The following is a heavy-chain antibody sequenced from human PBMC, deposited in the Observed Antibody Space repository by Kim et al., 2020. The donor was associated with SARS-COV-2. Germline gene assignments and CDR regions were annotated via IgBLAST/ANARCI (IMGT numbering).Heavy chain of an antibody. CDR1: SDSVSSYY. CDR2: IYYGGST. Sequence: SETLSLTCTVSSDSVSSYYWSWIRHLPGKGLEWIGYIYYGGSTNYNPSLNSRVTISWDTSKNQFFLEVTSVTDADTAVYYCARSEGRGSWHQFDYWGQGT. J-gene: IGHJ4*02. V-gene: IGHV4-59*02. CDR3: ARSEGRGSWHQFDY. D-gene: IGHD6-19*01.